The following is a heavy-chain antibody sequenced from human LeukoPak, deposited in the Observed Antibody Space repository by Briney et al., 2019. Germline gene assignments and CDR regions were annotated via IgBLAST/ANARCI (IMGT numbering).Heavy chain of an antibody. CDR1: GFTFSSYS. V-gene: IGHV3-21*01. Sequence: PGGSLRLSCAASGFTFSSYSMNWVRQAPGKGLEWVSSISSSSSYIYYADSVKGRFTISRDNAKNSLYLQMNSLGAEDTAVYYCARAPLGPGSYYDSSGYSNYYYGMDVWGQGTTITVSS. J-gene: IGHJ6*02. CDR3: ARAPLGPGSYYDSSGYSNYYYGMDV. D-gene: IGHD3-22*01. CDR2: ISSSSSYI.